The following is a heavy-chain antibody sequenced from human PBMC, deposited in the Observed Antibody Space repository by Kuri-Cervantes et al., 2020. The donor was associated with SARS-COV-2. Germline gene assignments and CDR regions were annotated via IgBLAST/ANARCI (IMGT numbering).Heavy chain of an antibody. CDR2: ISAYNGNT. CDR3: ARLPSNYDILTGYYYYHGMDV. V-gene: IGHV1-18*04. D-gene: IGHD3-9*01. CDR1: GYTFTSYG. Sequence: ASVKVSCKASGYTFTSYGISWVRQAPGQGLEWMGWISAYNGNTNYAQKLQGRVTMTTDTSTSTAYMELRSLRSDDTAVYYCARLPSNYDILTGYYYYHGMDVWGQGTTVTVSS. J-gene: IGHJ6*02.